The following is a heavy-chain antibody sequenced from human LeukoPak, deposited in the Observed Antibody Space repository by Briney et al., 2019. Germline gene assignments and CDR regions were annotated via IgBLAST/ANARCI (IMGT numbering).Heavy chain of an antibody. Sequence: ASVKVSCKVSGYTFTDYYMHWVPQAPGKGLEWMGLVDPEDGETIYAEKFQGRVTITADTSTDTAYMELSSLRSEDTAVYYCATAGYSSIDYWGQGTLVTVSS. V-gene: IGHV1-69-2*01. J-gene: IGHJ4*02. CDR3: ATAGYSSIDY. D-gene: IGHD6-13*01. CDR1: GYTFTDYY. CDR2: VDPEDGET.